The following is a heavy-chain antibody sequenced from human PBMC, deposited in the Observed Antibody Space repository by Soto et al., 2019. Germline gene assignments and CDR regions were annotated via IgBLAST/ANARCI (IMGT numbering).Heavy chain of an antibody. CDR2: IKSKTDGGTT. Sequence: GGSLRLSCAASGFTFSNAWMSWVRQAPGKGLEWVGRIKSKTDGGTTDYAAPVKGRFTISRDDSKNTLYLQMNSLKTEDTAVYYCTTVRQGIAVAPKYYFDYWGQGTLVTVSS. V-gene: IGHV3-15*01. D-gene: IGHD6-19*01. CDR1: GFTFSNAW. J-gene: IGHJ4*02. CDR3: TTVRQGIAVAPKYYFDY.